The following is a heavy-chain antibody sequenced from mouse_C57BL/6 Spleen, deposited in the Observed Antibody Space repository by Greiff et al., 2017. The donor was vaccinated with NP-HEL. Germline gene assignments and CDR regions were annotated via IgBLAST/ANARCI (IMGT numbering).Heavy chain of an antibody. D-gene: IGHD2-5*01. CDR3: ARGAYYSNYCDY. Sequence: QVQLKESGAELVKPGASVKMSCKASGYTFTSYWITWVKQRPGQGLEWIGDIYPGSGSTNYNEKFKSKATLTVDTSSSTAYMQLSSLTSEDSAVYYCARGAYYSNYCDYWGQGTTLTVSS. CDR2: IYPGSGST. CDR1: GYTFTSYW. J-gene: IGHJ2*01. V-gene: IGHV1-55*01.